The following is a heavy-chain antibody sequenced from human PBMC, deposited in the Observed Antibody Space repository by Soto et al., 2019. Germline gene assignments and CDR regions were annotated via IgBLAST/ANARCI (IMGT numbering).Heavy chain of an antibody. Sequence: EVQLLESGGGLARPGGSLRLSCVSSGFSFRSYAMSWVRQAPGKGLEWVSVIGGDGGRTYYADSVKGRFTISRDNSKNTVFLEMNSMSVEDTAVYFCATEGSTAFGSSWYDFNSWGQGTRVIVSS. D-gene: IGHD6-13*01. V-gene: IGHV3-23*01. CDR2: IGGDGGRT. CDR3: ATEGSTAFGSSWYDFNS. J-gene: IGHJ4*02. CDR1: GFSFRSYA.